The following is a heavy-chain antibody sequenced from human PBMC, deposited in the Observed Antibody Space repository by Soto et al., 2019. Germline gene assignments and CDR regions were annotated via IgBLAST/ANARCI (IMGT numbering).Heavy chain of an antibody. CDR1: GYTFTSYA. Sequence: QVQLVQSGAEEKKPGASVKVSCKASGYTFTSYAMHWVRQAPGQRLEWMGWINAGNGNTKYSQKFQGRVTITRDTSASTAYMELSSLRSEDTAVYYCAREGNCISTSCYVDYFDYWGQGTLVTVSS. D-gene: IGHD2-2*01. CDR3: AREGNCISTSCYVDYFDY. CDR2: INAGNGNT. J-gene: IGHJ4*02. V-gene: IGHV1-3*05.